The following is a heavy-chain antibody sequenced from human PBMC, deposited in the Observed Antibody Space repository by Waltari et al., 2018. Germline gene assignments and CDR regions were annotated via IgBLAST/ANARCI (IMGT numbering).Heavy chain of an antibody. Sequence: QVQLVQSGAEVEKPGASVKVSCMTSGYTFPHYGIHWVRQAPGQRLEWMGWINTDNGDTQFSPKFQIRVTFTRDTFASTVYMELSSLTSEDTAVYYCARGLHRTAWIVDYWGQGTLVTVSS. V-gene: IGHV1-3*04. D-gene: IGHD1-1*01. CDR1: GYTFPHYG. CDR2: INTDNGDT. CDR3: ARGLHRTAWIVDY. J-gene: IGHJ4*02.